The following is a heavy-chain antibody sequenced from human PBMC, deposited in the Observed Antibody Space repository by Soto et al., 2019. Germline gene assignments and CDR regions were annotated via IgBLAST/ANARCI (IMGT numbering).Heavy chain of an antibody. CDR2: ICHSGNT. Sequence: QVQLQESGPGLVKPSGTLSLTCAVSSGSIDTTNWWSWVRQPPGKGLEWIGEICHSGNTYYTPSLASRVTISVDTSKNQSSLTLRSVTAADTAVYYCARRTWGMDVWGQGTTVTVSS. CDR3: ARRTWGMDV. V-gene: IGHV4-4*02. J-gene: IGHJ6*02. CDR1: SGSIDTTNW. D-gene: IGHD2-8*01.